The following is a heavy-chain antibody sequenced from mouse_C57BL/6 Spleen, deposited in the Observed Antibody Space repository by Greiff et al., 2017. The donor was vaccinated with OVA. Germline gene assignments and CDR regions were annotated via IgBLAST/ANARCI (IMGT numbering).Heavy chain of an antibody. CDR2: IYPGDGDT. V-gene: IGHV1-82*01. CDR3: ARGTTVVANAMDY. D-gene: IGHD1-1*01. CDR1: GYAFSSSW. Sequence: VMLVESGPELVKPGASVKISCKASGYAFSSSWMNWVKQRPGKGLEWIGRIYPGDGDTNYNGKFKGKATLTADKSSSTAYMQLSSLTSEDSAVYFCARGTTVVANAMDYWGQGTSVTVSS. J-gene: IGHJ4*01.